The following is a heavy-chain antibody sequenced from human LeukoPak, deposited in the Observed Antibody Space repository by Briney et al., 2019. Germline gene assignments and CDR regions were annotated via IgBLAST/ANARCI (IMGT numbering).Heavy chain of an antibody. CDR3: ARDSSVASSGSPVYYYYMDV. D-gene: IGHD3-22*01. Sequence: ASVKVSCKASGYTFTGYYMHWVRQAPGQGLEWMGWINPNSGGTNYAQKFQGRVTMTRDTSISTAYMELSRLRSGDTAVYYCARDSSVASSGSPVYYYYMDVWGKGTTVTVSS. J-gene: IGHJ6*03. CDR1: GYTFTGYY. V-gene: IGHV1-2*02. CDR2: INPNSGGT.